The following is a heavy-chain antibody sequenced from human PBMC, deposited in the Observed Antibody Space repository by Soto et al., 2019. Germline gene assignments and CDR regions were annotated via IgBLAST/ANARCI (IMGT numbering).Heavy chain of an antibody. J-gene: IGHJ6*03. D-gene: IGHD3-10*01. CDR1: GGSFSGYY. CDR3: ARGKGYITMVRGAYYYYMDV. Sequence: SETLSLTCAVYGGSFSGYYWSWIRQPPGKGLEWIGEINHSGSTNYNPSLKSRVTISVDTSKNQFSLKLSSVTAADTAGYYCARGKGYITMVRGAYYYYMDVWGKGTTVTVSS. V-gene: IGHV4-34*01. CDR2: INHSGST.